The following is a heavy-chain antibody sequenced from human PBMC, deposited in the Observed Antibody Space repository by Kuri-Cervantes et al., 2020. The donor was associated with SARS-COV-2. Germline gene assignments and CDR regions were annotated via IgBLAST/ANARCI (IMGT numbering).Heavy chain of an antibody. Sequence: ASVKVSCKASGYTFTGYYMHWVRQAPGQGLEWMGWISAYNGNTNYAQKLQGRVTMTTDTSTSTAYMELRSLRSDDTAVYYCARDYDILTGYLTLDYWGQGTLVTVSS. J-gene: IGHJ4*02. CDR2: ISAYNGNT. CDR3: ARDYDILTGYLTLDY. D-gene: IGHD3-9*01. V-gene: IGHV1-18*04. CDR1: GYTFTGYY.